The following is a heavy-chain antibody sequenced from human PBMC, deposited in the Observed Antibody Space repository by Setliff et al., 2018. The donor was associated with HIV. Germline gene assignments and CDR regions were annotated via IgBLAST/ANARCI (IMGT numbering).Heavy chain of an antibody. D-gene: IGHD3-10*01. Sequence: PSETLSLTSAVYGGAFSGFYWSWIRQAPGKGLEWIGEINHSGKTNYNPSLKSRITLSVDTSENRFSLNLSSVTAAETAVYYCARVGYHGSGRYSFDYWGQGTLVTVSS. CDR2: INHSGKT. CDR3: ARVGYHGSGRYSFDY. J-gene: IGHJ4*02. CDR1: GGAFSGFY. V-gene: IGHV4-34*01.